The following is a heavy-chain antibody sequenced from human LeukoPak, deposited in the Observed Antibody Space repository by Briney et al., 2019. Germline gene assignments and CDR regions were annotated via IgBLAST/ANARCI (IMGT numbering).Heavy chain of an antibody. CDR2: IRQDGGDF. CDR3: ARDYNWNDPVY. Sequence: GGSLRLSCAASGFTFSDYWMSWVRQDPGKGLAWVANIRQDGGDFNYVDSVKGRFTISRDNSKNTLYLQMNSLRAEDTAVYYCARDYNWNDPVYWGQGTLVTVSS. J-gene: IGHJ4*02. CDR1: GFTFSDYW. V-gene: IGHV3-7*01. D-gene: IGHD1-20*01.